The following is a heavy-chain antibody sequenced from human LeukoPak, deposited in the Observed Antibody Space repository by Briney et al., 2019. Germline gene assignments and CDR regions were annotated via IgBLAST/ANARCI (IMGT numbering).Heavy chain of an antibody. Sequence: TGGSLRLSCAASGFTFSSYGMHWVRQAPGKGLEGVAVISYDGSNKYYADSVKGRFTIARDNSKNTLYLQMNSLRAEDTAVYYCAKGAGADYYDSSGYLDYWGQGTLVTVSS. CDR2: ISYDGSNK. D-gene: IGHD3-22*01. CDR3: AKGAGADYYDSSGYLDY. CDR1: GFTFSSYG. J-gene: IGHJ4*02. V-gene: IGHV3-30*18.